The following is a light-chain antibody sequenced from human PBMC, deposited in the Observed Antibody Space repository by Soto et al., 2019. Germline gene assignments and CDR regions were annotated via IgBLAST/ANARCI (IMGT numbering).Light chain of an antibody. J-gene: IGKJ1*01. CDR3: QQYNSYS. Sequence: EIVMTQSPATLSVSPGEWATLSCRASQSVRSNLAWYQQGPGQAPRLLIYAASTRATGIPARFSGSGSGTEFTLTISSLQPDDFATYYCQQYNSYSFGQGTKVDNK. CDR1: QSVRSN. V-gene: IGKV3-15*01. CDR2: AAS.